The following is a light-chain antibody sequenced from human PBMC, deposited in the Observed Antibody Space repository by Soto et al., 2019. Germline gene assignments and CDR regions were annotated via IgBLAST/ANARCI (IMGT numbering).Light chain of an antibody. CDR2: RAS. CDR1: QSVDTW. CDR3: QHYNDYSRV. Sequence: DIQMTQSPSTLSASIGDTVTITCRTSQSVDTWLAWYQHKAGKAPKLLIYRASSLATGVPSRFSGGGSVTAFTLTITSLQPDDFATYYCQHYNDYSRVFGQGTQVEIK. V-gene: IGKV1-5*03. J-gene: IGKJ1*01.